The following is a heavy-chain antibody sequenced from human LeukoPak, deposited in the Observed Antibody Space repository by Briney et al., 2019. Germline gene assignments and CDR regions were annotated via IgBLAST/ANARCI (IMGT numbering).Heavy chain of an antibody. CDR2: ISAYNGNT. Sequence: ASVKVSCKASGYTFTSYGISWVRQAPGQGLEWMGWISAYNGNTNYAQKLQGRVTMTTDTSTSTAYMELRSLRSDDTAVYYCAGSRVDSSGYYSFHYFDYWGQGTLVTVSS. V-gene: IGHV1-18*01. D-gene: IGHD3-22*01. J-gene: IGHJ4*02. CDR1: GYTFTSYG. CDR3: AGSRVDSSGYYSFHYFDY.